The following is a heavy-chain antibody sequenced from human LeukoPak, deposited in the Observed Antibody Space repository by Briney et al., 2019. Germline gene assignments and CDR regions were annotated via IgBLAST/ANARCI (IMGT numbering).Heavy chain of an antibody. D-gene: IGHD5-24*01. CDR2: IYYSGSI. V-gene: IGHV4-39*07. CDR1: GGSISSSSYY. J-gene: IGHJ4*02. Sequence: SETLSLTRTVSGGSISSSSYYWGWIRQPPGKGLEWIGSIYYSGSIYYNPSLKSRVTISVDTPKNQFSLKLSSVTAADTAVYYCARSKMAELSSDYWGQGTLVTVSS. CDR3: ARSKMAELSSDY.